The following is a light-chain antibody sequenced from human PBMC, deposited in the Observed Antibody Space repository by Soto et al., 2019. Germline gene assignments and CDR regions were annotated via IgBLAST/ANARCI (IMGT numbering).Light chain of an antibody. CDR3: SSFAGDNTLV. Sequence: QSALTQPPSASGSPGQSVTISCAGTGSDIAGYDFVSWYQQHPDKAPKLIIYEVYKRPSGVPDRFSASKSGNTASLTVSGLQAEDEADDYCSSFAGDNTLVFGGGTKLTVL. J-gene: IGLJ2*01. CDR1: GSDIAGYDF. V-gene: IGLV2-8*01. CDR2: EVY.